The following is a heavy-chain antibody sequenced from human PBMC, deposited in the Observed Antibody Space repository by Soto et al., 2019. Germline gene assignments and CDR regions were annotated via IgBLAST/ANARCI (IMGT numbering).Heavy chain of an antibody. D-gene: IGHD4-17*01. J-gene: IGHJ4*02. CDR3: GRGWIGAVTTDFCY. CDR1: GYTFTSYD. V-gene: IGHV1-8*01. Sequence: QVQLVQSGAEVKKPGASVKVSCKASGYTFTSYDINWVRQATGQGLEWMGWMNPNSGNTGYAQKFQGRVSMTRNPSLSTAYMELSSLRSEDTAGYYCGRGWIGAVTTDFCYWGQGTLVTVSS. CDR2: MNPNSGNT.